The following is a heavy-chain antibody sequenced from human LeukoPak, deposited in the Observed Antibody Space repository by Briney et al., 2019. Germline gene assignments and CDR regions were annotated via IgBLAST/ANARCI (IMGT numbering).Heavy chain of an antibody. CDR2: MNPNSGNT. CDR3: VRGYYDSSGYYFLSAFDI. CDR1: GYTFTSYD. Sequence: VSVKVSCKASGYTFTSYDINWVRQATGQGLEWMGWMNPNSGNTGYAQKFQGRVTMTRNTSISTAYMELSILRSEDTAVYYCVRGYYDSSGYYFLSAFDIWGQGTMVTVSS. D-gene: IGHD3-22*01. J-gene: IGHJ3*02. V-gene: IGHV1-8*01.